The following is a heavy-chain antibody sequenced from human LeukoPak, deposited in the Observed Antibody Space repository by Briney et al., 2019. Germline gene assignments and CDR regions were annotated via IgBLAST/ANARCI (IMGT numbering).Heavy chain of an antibody. CDR2: IKQDGSDK. Sequence: GGSLRLSCAASGFTFSNYWMSWVRQAPGKGLEWVADIKQDGSDKNYVDSVKSRFTISRDNAKNSLYLQMNSLRAEDTAVYYCARDGVVSGWNFAYWGQGTLVTVSS. V-gene: IGHV3-7*01. D-gene: IGHD6-19*01. CDR1: GFTFSNYW. J-gene: IGHJ4*02. CDR3: ARDGVVSGWNFAY.